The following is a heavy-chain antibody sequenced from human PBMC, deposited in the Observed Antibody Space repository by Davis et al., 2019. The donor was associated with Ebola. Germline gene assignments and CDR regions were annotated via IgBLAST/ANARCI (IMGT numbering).Heavy chain of an antibody. D-gene: IGHD1-26*01. V-gene: IGHV3-30*02. CDR1: GFTFSSYS. CDR3: AKGRSGTNDY. Sequence: GESLKISCAASGFTFSSYSMNWVRQAPGKGLEWVALIWYDGSNKYYADSVKGRFTISRDNSKNTLYLQMNSLRAEDTAVYYCAKGRSGTNDYWGQGTLVTVSS. J-gene: IGHJ4*02. CDR2: IWYDGSNK.